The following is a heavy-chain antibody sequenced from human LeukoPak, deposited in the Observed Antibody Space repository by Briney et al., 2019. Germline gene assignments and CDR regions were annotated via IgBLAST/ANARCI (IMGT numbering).Heavy chain of an antibody. Sequence: SGGTNYAQKFPGRVTMTRDTSISTDYMELSRLRADDTAVYYCARDKFTCSSTSCYSAIDYWGQGTLVTVSS. J-gene: IGHJ4*02. CDR2: SGGT. D-gene: IGHD2-2*01. V-gene: IGHV1-2*02. CDR3: ARDKFTCSSTSCYSAIDY.